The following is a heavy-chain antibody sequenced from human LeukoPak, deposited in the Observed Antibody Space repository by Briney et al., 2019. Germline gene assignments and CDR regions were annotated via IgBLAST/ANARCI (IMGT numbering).Heavy chain of an antibody. CDR1: GGSISGFH. Sequence: SETLSPTCTVSGGSISGFHWNWIRQPPGKGLEWIGYIYYSGRTDSNPSLKSRVTVSVDTSKNQFNLRLTSVTAADTAMYYCARRNDFDIWGPGTTVTVSS. CDR3: ARRNDFDI. CDR2: IYYSGRT. V-gene: IGHV4-59*08. J-gene: IGHJ3*02.